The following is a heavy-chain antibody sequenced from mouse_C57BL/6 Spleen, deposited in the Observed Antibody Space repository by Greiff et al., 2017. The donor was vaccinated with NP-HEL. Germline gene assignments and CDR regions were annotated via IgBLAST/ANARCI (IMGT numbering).Heavy chain of an antibody. D-gene: IGHD1-1*01. CDR2: IDPSDSYT. CDR1: GYTFTSYW. Sequence: QVQLQQPGAELVKPGASVKLSCKASGYTFTSYWMQWVKQRPGQGLEWIGEIDPSDSYTNYNQKFKGKATLTVDTSSSTAYMQLSSLTSEDSAVYYCARRMGYYYGSSYDWCFDVWGTGTTVTVSS. CDR3: ARRMGYYYGSSYDWCFDV. V-gene: IGHV1-50*01. J-gene: IGHJ1*03.